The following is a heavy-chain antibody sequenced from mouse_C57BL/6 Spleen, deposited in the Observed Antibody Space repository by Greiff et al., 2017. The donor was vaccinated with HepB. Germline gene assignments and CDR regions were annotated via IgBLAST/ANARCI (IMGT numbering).Heavy chain of an antibody. V-gene: IGHV5-4*01. CDR2: ISDGGSYT. CDR1: GFTFSSYA. Sequence: EVQLVESGGGLVKPGGSLKLSCAASGFTFSSYAMSWVRQTPEKRLEWVATISDGGSYTYYPDNVKGRFTISRDNAKNNLYLQMSHLKSEDTAMYYCAREAYDYDGFDYWGQGTTLTVSS. J-gene: IGHJ2*01. CDR3: AREAYDYDGFDY. D-gene: IGHD2-4*01.